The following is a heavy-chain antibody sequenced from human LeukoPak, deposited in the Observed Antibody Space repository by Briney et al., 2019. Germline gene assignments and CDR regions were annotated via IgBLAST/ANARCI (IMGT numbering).Heavy chain of an antibody. CDR2: INHSGST. J-gene: IGHJ4*02. Sequence: SGTLSLTCAVYGGSFSGYYWSWIRQSPGKGLEWIGEINHSGSTNYNPSLKSRVTISVDTSKNQFSLKLSSVTAADTAVYYCARGRPRGYSYGFPFDYWGQGTLVTVSS. CDR1: GGSFSGYY. D-gene: IGHD5-18*01. CDR3: ARGRPRGYSYGFPFDY. V-gene: IGHV4-34*01.